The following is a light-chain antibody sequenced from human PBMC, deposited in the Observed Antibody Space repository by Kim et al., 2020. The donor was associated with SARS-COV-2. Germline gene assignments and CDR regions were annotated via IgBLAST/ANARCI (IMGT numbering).Light chain of an antibody. V-gene: IGLV1-44*01. CDR2: SNN. CDR1: SSNIGSNP. CDR3: AAWDDSLSVV. Sequence: PGPRVTISCSGSSSNIGSNPLNWYQQLPGTAPKLLIYSNNQRPSGVPDRFSGSKSGTSASLAISGLQSEDEADYYCAAWDDSLSVVFGGGTQLTVL. J-gene: IGLJ2*01.